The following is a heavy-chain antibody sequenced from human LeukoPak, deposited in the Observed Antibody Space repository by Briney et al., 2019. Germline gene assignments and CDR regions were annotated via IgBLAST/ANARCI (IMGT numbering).Heavy chain of an antibody. V-gene: IGHV1-8*01. Sequence: ASVKVSCKASGYTFTSYDINWVRQATGQGLEWMGWMNPNSGNTGYAQKFQGRVTMTRNTSISTAYMELSSLRSEDTAVYYCARVDGSGSYYNGAFDIWGQGTMVTVSS. CDR1: GYTFTSYD. CDR3: ARVDGSGSYYNGAFDI. D-gene: IGHD3-10*01. CDR2: MNPNSGNT. J-gene: IGHJ3*02.